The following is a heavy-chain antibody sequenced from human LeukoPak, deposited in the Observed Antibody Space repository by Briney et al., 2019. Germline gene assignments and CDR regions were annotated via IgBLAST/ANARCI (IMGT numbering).Heavy chain of an antibody. J-gene: IGHJ6*03. CDR3: ARSGNLIAASVTKDYYYYMDV. CDR2: INPHSGGT. CDR1: GYSFTGYN. Sequence: ASVKVSCQPSGYSFTGYNIHWVRQAPGRGREWMGRINPHSGGTRVAQKFQDRITMTIDKSNNTVYMELNSVTSGDTAVYFCARSGNLIAASVTKDYYYYMDVWGKGITVTVSS. D-gene: IGHD6-13*01. V-gene: IGHV1-2*06.